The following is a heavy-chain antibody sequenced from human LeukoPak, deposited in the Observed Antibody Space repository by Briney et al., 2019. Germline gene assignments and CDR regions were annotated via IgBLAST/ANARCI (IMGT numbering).Heavy chain of an antibody. V-gene: IGHV3-9*03. J-gene: IGHJ4*02. Sequence: PGGSLRLSCAASGFTFDDYAMHWVRQAPGKGLEWVSGISWNSGSIGYADSVKGRFTISIDNAKNSLYLQMNSLRAEDMALYYCAKDGSRFGELSNWGQGTLVTVSS. CDR2: ISWNSGSI. CDR3: AKDGSRFGELSN. D-gene: IGHD3-10*01. CDR1: GFTFDDYA.